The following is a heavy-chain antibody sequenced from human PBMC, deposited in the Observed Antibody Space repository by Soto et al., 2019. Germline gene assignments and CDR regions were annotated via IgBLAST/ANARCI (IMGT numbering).Heavy chain of an antibody. D-gene: IGHD4-17*01. J-gene: IGHJ6*02. CDR2: IIPILGIA. CDR3: ALCTTVTTNHYYGMDV. Sequence: GASVKVSCKASGGTFSSYTISWVRQAPGQGLEWMGRIIPILGIANYAQKFQGRVTITADKSTSTAYMELSSLRSEDTAVYYCALCTTVTTNHYYGMDVWGQGTTVTVSS. CDR1: GGTFSSYT. V-gene: IGHV1-69*02.